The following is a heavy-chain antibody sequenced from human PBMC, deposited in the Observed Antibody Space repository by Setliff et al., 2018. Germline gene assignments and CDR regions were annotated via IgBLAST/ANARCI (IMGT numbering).Heavy chain of an antibody. D-gene: IGHD2-15*01. CDR2: IHNSGTA. CDR3: ARRLRESHAFHI. J-gene: IGHJ3*02. CDR1: GGSISSDDNY. Sequence: PSETLSLTCTVSGGSISSDDNYWSWIRLPPGKGLEWIGYIHNSGTAYYNPSLRSRLTISVDTSENQFSLKLNSVTAADTAVYYCARRLRESHAFHIWGQGTLVTVSS. V-gene: IGHV4-30-4*08.